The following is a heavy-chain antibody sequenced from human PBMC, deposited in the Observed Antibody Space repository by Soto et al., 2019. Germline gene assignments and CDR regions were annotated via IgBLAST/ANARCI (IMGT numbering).Heavy chain of an antibody. CDR3: TTENTGTRPTVAFAF. J-gene: IGHJ4*02. D-gene: IGHD6-19*01. CDR2: ISTFNGNT. V-gene: IGHV1-18*04. CDR1: GYTFINYG. Sequence: QVQLVQSGGEVKKPGASVKVSCKTSGYTFINYGITWVRQAPGQGLERMGWISTFNGNTNYAQKFQGRVTMTRDTSTTTAYMELRTLRSDDTAMYYCTTENTGTRPTVAFAFWGQGTLVTVS.